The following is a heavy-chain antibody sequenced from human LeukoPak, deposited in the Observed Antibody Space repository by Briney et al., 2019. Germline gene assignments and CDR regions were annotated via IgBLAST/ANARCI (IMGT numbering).Heavy chain of an antibody. V-gene: IGHV3-23*01. J-gene: IGHJ4*02. D-gene: IGHD1-14*01. Sequence: PGGSLRLSCAASGFTFSSYAMSWVRQAPGKGLEWVSAISGSGGSTYYADSVKGRFTTSRDNSKNTLYLQMNSLRAEDTAVYYCVRNLLRSYFDYWGQGTLVTVSS. CDR2: ISGSGGST. CDR3: VRNLLRSYFDY. CDR1: GFTFSSYA.